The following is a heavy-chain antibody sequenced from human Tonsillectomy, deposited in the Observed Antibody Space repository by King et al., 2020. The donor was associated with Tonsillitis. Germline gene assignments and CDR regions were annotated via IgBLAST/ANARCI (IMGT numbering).Heavy chain of an antibody. CDR1: GFTFDDYG. J-gene: IGHJ2*01. Sequence: EVRLVESGGGLVQPGRSLRLSCAASGFTFDDYGMHWVRQAPGKGLEWVSGISWSSGSIGYADSVKGRFTISRDNAKNSLYLQMTSLRAEDTALYYCAKKAYYYGSGSPRDWYFDLWGRGTLVTVSS. CDR3: AKKAYYYGSGSPRDWYFDL. CDR2: ISWSSGSI. V-gene: IGHV3-9*01. D-gene: IGHD3-10*01.